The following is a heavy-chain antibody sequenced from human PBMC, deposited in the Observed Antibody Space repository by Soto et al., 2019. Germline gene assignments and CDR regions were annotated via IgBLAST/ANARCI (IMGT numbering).Heavy chain of an antibody. CDR1: GYSFTSYW. V-gene: IGHV5-51*01. Sequence: GESLKISCKGSGYSFTSYWIGWVRQMPGKGLEWMGIIYPGDSNTRYSPSLQGQVTISVDKFISTAYLQWSSLKATDTAMYYCARHAYDFWSGHPNPRYYYGMDVWGQGTTVTVSS. J-gene: IGHJ6*02. CDR2: IYPGDSNT. CDR3: ARHAYDFWSGHPNPRYYYGMDV. D-gene: IGHD3-3*01.